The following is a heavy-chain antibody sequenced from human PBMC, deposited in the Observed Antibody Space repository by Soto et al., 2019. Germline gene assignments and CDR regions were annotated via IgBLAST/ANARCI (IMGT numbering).Heavy chain of an antibody. CDR2: ISGSGGNT. V-gene: IGHV3-23*01. CDR1: GFTFSSYA. CDR3: AKLVNRYAGSGSYYNNVGSLNNWFDP. D-gene: IGHD3-10*01. Sequence: GGSLRLSCAASGFTFSSYAMTWVRQAPGKGLEWVSAISGSGGNTYYADSVKGRFTISRDKSKNTLYLQMNSLRAEDTAVYYCAKLVNRYAGSGSYYNNVGSLNNWFDPWGQGTLVTVSS. J-gene: IGHJ5*02.